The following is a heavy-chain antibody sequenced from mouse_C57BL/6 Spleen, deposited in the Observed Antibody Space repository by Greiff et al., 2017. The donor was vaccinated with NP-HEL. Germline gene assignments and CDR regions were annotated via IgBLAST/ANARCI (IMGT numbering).Heavy chain of an antibody. Sequence: EVKVEESGGGLVKPGGSLKLSCAASGFTFSDYGMHWVRQAPEKGLEWVAYISSGSSTIYYADTVKGRFTISRDNAKNTLFLQMTSLRSEDTAMYYCARPLYGSSYDYYAMDYWGQGTSVTVSS. CDR2: ISSGSSTI. CDR3: ARPLYGSSYDYYAMDY. CDR1: GFTFSDYG. V-gene: IGHV5-17*01. D-gene: IGHD1-1*01. J-gene: IGHJ4*01.